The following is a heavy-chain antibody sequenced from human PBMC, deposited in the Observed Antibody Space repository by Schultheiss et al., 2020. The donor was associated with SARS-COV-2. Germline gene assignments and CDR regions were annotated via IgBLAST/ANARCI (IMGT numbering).Heavy chain of an antibody. J-gene: IGHJ4*02. CDR1: GFTFSSYS. Sequence: GGSLRLSCAASGFTFSSYSMNWVRQAPGKGLEWVSSISSSSSYIYYADPVKGRFTISRDNAKNSLYLQMNSLRAEDTAVYYCARDPQRWLQGNTLGFDYWGQGTLVTVSS. D-gene: IGHD5-24*01. CDR3: ARDPQRWLQGNTLGFDY. CDR2: ISSSSSYI. V-gene: IGHV3-21*01.